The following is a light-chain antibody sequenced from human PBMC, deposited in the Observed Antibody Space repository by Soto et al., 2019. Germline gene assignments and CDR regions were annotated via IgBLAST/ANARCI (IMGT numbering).Light chain of an antibody. CDR2: EVS. CDR3: SSYTSSSPYV. CDR1: SSDVGGYNY. J-gene: IGLJ1*01. Sequence: QSALTQPASVSGSPGQSITISCTGTSSDVGGYNYVSWYQQHPGKAPKLMIYEVSNRPPGVSNRFSGSKSGNTASLTISGLQAEDVADYYCSSYTSSSPYVFGTGTKLTVL. V-gene: IGLV2-14*01.